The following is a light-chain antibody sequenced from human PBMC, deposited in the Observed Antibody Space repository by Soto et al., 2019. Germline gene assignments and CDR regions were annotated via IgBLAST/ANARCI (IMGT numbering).Light chain of an antibody. V-gene: IGLV2-14*01. CDR2: EVS. Sequence: QSVLTQPASVSGSPGQSITISCTGTSSDVGGYNYVSWYQQHPGKAPKLMIYEVSNRPSGVSNRFSGSKSGNTASLTISGLQAEEEADYYCSSYTSSSNRVFGGGTKVTVL. CDR1: SSDVGGYNY. J-gene: IGLJ3*02. CDR3: SSYTSSSNRV.